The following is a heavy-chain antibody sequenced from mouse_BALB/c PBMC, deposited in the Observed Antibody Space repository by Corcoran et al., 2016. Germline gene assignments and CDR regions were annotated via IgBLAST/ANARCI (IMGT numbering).Heavy chain of an antibody. CDR1: GLNIKDTY. CDR3: ARWDWYFDV. Sequence: EVQLQQSGAELVKPGASVKLSCTDSGLNIKDTYMHWVKQRPEQGLEWIGRIDPANGNTKYDPKFQGKATITADTSSNTAYLQLSSLTSEDTAVYYCARWDWYFDVWGAGTTVTVSS. V-gene: IGHV14-3*02. CDR2: IDPANGNT. J-gene: IGHJ1*02.